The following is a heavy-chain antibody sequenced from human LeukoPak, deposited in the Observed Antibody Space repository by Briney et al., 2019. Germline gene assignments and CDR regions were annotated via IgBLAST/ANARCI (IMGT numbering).Heavy chain of an antibody. D-gene: IGHD6-19*01. J-gene: IGHJ5*02. CDR3: AGCIAVAGTRLNWFDR. CDR1: GGSISSSSYY. CDR2: IYYSGST. Sequence: SETLSLTCTVSGGSISSSSYYWGWIRQPPGKGLEWIGSIYYSGSTYYNPSLKSRVTISVDTSKNQFSLKLSSVTAADTAVYYCAGCIAVAGTRLNWFDRWGQGTLVTVSS. V-gene: IGHV4-39*01.